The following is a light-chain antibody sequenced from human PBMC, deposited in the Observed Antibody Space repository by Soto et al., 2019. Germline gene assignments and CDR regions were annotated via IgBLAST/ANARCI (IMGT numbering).Light chain of an antibody. CDR2: GSS. V-gene: IGKV3-20*01. CDR1: QSVSSSY. CDR3: QQSGSSPLT. J-gene: IGKJ4*01. Sequence: EIVLTQSPGTLSLSPGERATLSCRASQSVSSSYLAWYQQKPGQAPRPLTYGSSRRATGIPDRFSGSGPGTDFTLTISRGEPDEFAVSYCQQSGSSPLTFGGGTQVEIK.